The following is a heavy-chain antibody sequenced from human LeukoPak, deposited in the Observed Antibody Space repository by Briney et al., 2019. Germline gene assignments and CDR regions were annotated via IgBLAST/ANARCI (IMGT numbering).Heavy chain of an antibody. CDR2: IIPILGTT. CDR1: GGTFSSYA. J-gene: IGHJ4*02. CDR3: ARFLVLRGSGTYRYYFDY. V-gene: IGHV1-69*13. Sequence: ASVKVSCKASGGTFSSYAISWVRQAPGQGLEWMGGIIPILGTTNYAQKFQGRVTITADGSTSTAYMELSSLRSEDTAVYYCARFLVLRGSGTYRYYFDYWGQGTLVTVSS. D-gene: IGHD3-10*01.